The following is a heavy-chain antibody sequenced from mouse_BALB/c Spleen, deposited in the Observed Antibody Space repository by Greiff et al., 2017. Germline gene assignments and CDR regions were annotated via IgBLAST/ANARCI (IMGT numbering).Heavy chain of an antibody. V-gene: IGHV3-2*02. CDR3: ARAVVALYYFDY. Sequence: EVQLQESGPGLVKPSQSLSLTCTVTGYSITSDYAWNWIRQFPGNKLEWMGYISYSGSTSYNPSLKSRISITRDTSKNQFFLQLNSVTTEDTATYYCARAVVALYYFDYWGQGTTLTVSS. CDR2: ISYSGST. D-gene: IGHD1-1*01. CDR1: GYSITSDYA. J-gene: IGHJ2*01.